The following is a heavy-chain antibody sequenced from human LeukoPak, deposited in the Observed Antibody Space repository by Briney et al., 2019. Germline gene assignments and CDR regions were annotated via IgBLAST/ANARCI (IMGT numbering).Heavy chain of an antibody. J-gene: IGHJ4*02. CDR1: GFTFTSYS. CDR2: ISGGGGST. CDR3: AKGGKWDVTPFDY. Sequence: PGGSLRLSCAASGFTFTSYSMNWVRQAPGKGLEWVSTISGGGGSTYYADSVKGRFTISRDNSKNTLYLQVNSLRAGDTAVYYCAKGGKWDVTPFDYWGQGTLVTVSS. V-gene: IGHV3-23*01. D-gene: IGHD1-26*01.